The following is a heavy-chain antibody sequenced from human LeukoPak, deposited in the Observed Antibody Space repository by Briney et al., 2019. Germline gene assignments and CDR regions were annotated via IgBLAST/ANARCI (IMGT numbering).Heavy chain of an antibody. V-gene: IGHV4-59*01. CDR3: ARDTNVEMATIDGGGYFDY. D-gene: IGHD5-24*01. CDR1: GGSISIYY. Sequence: PSETLSLTCSVSGGSISIYYWSWIRQPPGKGLEWIGYIYYSGSTNYNPSLKSRVTISVDTSKNQFSLKLSSVTAADTAVYYCARDTNVEMATIDGGGYFDYWGQGTLVTVSS. J-gene: IGHJ4*02. CDR2: IYYSGST.